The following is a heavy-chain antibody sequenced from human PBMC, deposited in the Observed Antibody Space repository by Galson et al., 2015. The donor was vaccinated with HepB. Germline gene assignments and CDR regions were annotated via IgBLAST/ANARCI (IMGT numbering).Heavy chain of an antibody. CDR3: ARDYTLGASVYYFDY. D-gene: IGHD2/OR15-2a*01. CDR2: IKQDGSEK. V-gene: IGHV3-7*03. CDR1: GFTFSNYW. J-gene: IGHJ4*02. Sequence: SLRLSCAASGFTFSNYWMSWVRQAPGKGLEWVANIKQDGSEKYYVDSVKGRFTISRDNAKNSLYLQMNSLRAEDTAVYYCARDYTLGASVYYFDYWGQGTLVPVSS.